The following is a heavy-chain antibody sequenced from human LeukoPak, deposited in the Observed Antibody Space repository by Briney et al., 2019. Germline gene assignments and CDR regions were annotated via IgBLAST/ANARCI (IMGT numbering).Heavy chain of an antibody. CDR1: GSSISDGYY. J-gene: IGHJ4*02. V-gene: IGHV4-38-2*01. CDR2: IYHSGRRYESGCT. Sequence: PSETLSLTCAVSGSSISDGYYWAWIRQPPGKGLEWIGSIYHSGRRYESGCTYYNPSLKSRVTISADTSKNQFSLKLKFVTAADTAVYYCARNYSRSPGGLKYFDYWGQGSLVTVSS. CDR3: ARNYSRSPGGLKYFDY. D-gene: IGHD6-6*01.